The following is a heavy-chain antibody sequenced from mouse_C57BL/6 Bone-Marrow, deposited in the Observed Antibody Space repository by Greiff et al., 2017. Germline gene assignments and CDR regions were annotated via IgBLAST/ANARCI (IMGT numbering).Heavy chain of an antibody. V-gene: IGHV1-26*01. J-gene: IGHJ2*01. CDR3: ARWGAFDD. Sequence: FQLQQSGPELVKPGASVKISCKASGYTFTDYYMNWVKRSHGKSLEWIGDINPNNGGTSYNQKFKGKATLTVDKSSSTAYMELRSLTSEDSAVYYCARWGAFDDWGQGTTLTVSA. CDR2: INPNNGGT. CDR1: GYTFTDYY.